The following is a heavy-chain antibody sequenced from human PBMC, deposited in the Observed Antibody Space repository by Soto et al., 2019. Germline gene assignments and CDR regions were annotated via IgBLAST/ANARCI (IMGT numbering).Heavy chain of an antibody. CDR1: GFTFSSHA. CDR3: ARDRERGYTYAWGDN. Sequence: QVQLVESGGGVVQPGRSLRLSCAASGFTFSSHAMHWVRQAPGKGLEWGALIWYDGSNKYYADSVKGRFTISRDNSKNTLYLQINSLRAEDTAVYYCARDRERGYTYAWGDNWGQGTLVTVSS. CDR2: IWYDGSNK. D-gene: IGHD5-18*01. J-gene: IGHJ4*02. V-gene: IGHV3-33*01.